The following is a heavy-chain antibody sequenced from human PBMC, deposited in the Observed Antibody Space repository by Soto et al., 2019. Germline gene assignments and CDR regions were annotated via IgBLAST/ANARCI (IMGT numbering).Heavy chain of an antibody. D-gene: IGHD1-26*01. CDR2: INHSGST. CDR3: ARVSGSYTKTPIDY. J-gene: IGHJ4*02. Sequence: SETLSLTCAVYGGSFSGYYWSWIRQPPGKGLEWIGEINHSGSTNYNPSLKSRVTISVDTSKNQFSLKLSSVTAADTAVYYCARVSGSYTKTPIDYWGQGTLVTVSS. CDR1: GGSFSGYY. V-gene: IGHV4-34*01.